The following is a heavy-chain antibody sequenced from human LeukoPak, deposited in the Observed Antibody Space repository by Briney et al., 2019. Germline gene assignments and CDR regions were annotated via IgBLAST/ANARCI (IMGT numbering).Heavy chain of an antibody. J-gene: IGHJ4*02. CDR3: AGSPYSSGRLGY. V-gene: IGHV1-18*01. CDR1: GYTFTNYA. CDR2: ISGYNGKT. D-gene: IGHD6-19*01. Sequence: GASVKVSCRASGYTFTNYAFSWVRQAPGQGLEWMGWISGYNGKTNYAQKFQGRVDMTIDTSTSTVYMELRSLRSDDTAVYYCAGSPYSSGRLGYWGQGTLVTVSS.